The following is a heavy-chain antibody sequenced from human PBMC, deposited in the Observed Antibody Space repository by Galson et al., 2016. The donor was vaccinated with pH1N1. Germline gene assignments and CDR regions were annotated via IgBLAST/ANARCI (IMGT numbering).Heavy chain of an antibody. CDR2: IKTDGSEK. Sequence: SLRLSCAASGFTLSSNWMHWVRQAPGKGLEWVANIKTDGSEKYYVDSVKGRFTISRDNAKNSLYLQMNSMRAEDTAVYYCSTDAKTYENTGYWGQGTLVTVPS. D-gene: IGHD2-8*02. J-gene: IGHJ4*02. CDR1: GFTLSSNW. CDR3: STDAKTYENTGY. V-gene: IGHV3-7*03.